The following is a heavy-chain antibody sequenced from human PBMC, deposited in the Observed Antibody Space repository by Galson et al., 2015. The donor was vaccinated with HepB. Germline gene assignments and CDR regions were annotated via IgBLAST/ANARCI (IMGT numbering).Heavy chain of an antibody. CDR1: GFTFSSYW. CDR2: IKQDGSEK. Sequence: SLRLSCAASGFTFSSYWMSWVRQAPGKGLEWVANIKQDGSEKYYVDSVKGRFTISRDNAKNSLYLQMNSLRAEDTAVYYCARYVITFGGVIVIGPLDYWGQGTLVTVSS. CDR3: ARYVITFGGVIVIGPLDY. D-gene: IGHD3-16*02. J-gene: IGHJ4*02. V-gene: IGHV3-7*03.